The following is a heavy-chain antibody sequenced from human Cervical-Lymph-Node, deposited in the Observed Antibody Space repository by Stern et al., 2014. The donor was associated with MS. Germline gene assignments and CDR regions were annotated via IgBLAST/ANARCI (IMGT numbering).Heavy chain of an antibody. CDR2: ISYDGSNK. V-gene: IGHV3-30*18. CDR1: GFTFSVYG. D-gene: IGHD3-3*01. CDR3: TKRESDFWSGGFDP. J-gene: IGHJ5*02. Sequence: VQLVESGGGVVQPGRSLRLSCAASGFTFSVYGMHWVHQAPGKGLEWVALISYDGSNKSYADSVKGRFTISRDNSKDTLYLQMNSLRSEDTAVYYCTKRESDFWSGGFDPWGQGTLVTVSS.